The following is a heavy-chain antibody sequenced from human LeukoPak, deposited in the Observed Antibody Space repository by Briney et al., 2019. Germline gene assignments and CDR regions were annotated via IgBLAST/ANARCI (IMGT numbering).Heavy chain of an antibody. CDR1: GGSFSGYY. J-gene: IGHJ3*02. Sequence: SETLSLTCAVYGGSFSGYYWSWIRQPPGKGLEWIGEINHSGSTNYNPSLKSRVTISVDTSKNQFSLKLSSVTAADTAVYYCAIWRYCSSTSCPYAFDIWGQGTMVAVSS. CDR3: AIWRYCSSTSCPYAFDI. D-gene: IGHD2-2*01. V-gene: IGHV4-34*01. CDR2: INHSGST.